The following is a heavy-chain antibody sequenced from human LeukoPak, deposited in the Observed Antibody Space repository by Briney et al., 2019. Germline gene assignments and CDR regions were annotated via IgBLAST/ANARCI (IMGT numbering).Heavy chain of an antibody. D-gene: IGHD6-19*01. CDR2: ISGSGGST. J-gene: IGHJ4*02. CDR1: GFTFSSYA. V-gene: IGHV3-23*01. Sequence: GGPLRLSCAASGFTFSSYAMSWVRQAPGKGLEWVSAISGSGGSTYYADSVKGRFTISRDNSKNTLYLQMNSLRAEDTAVYYCAKDWDSSGWYFFDYWGQGTLVTVSS. CDR3: AKDWDSSGWYFFDY.